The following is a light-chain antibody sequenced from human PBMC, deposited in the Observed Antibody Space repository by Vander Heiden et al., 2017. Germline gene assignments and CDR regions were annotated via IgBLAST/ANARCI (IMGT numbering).Light chain of an antibody. V-gene: IGKV1-39*01. J-gene: IGKJ2*01. Sequence: DFTMSQSPSSLSASVGDRVTITCRASQSISSYLNWYQQKPGKAPRLLIYAASSLQSGVPSRFSGSRSGTDFTLTISSLQPEDFATYYCQQSYSTPYTFGQGTKVELK. CDR2: AAS. CDR3: QQSYSTPYT. CDR1: QSISSY.